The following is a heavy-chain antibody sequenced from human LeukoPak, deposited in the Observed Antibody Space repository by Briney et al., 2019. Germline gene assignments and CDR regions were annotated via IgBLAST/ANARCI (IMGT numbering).Heavy chain of an antibody. V-gene: IGHV4-59*01. CDR1: GGSISSYY. J-gene: IGHJ1*01. D-gene: IGHD3-22*01. CDR2: IYYSGST. CDR3: ARVVQSTDSSGFYLPEYFQH. Sequence: PSETLSLTCTVSGGSISSYYWSWIRQPPGKGLEWIGYIYYSGSTNYNPSLKSRVTISVDTSKNQFSLKLSSVTAADTAVYYCARVVQSTDSSGFYLPEYFQHWGQGTLVTVSS.